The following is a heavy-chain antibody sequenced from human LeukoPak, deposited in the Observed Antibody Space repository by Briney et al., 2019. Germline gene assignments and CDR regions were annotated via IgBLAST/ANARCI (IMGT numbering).Heavy chain of an antibody. CDR1: GFIVSSSY. Sequence: GSLSLSCAGSGFIVSSSYTSWVRQAPGKGLEWVSAIYSSGSTDYADSVRGRFTIARDTSKNMVYLQMNSLTAEDTAIYYCARRTGAAPGEFFLHWGQGTLVTVSS. CDR3: ARRTGAAPGEFFLH. J-gene: IGHJ1*01. D-gene: IGHD6-19*01. V-gene: IGHV3-53*01. CDR2: IYSSGST.